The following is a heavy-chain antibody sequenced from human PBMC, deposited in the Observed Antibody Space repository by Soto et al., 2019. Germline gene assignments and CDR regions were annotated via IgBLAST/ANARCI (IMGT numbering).Heavy chain of an antibody. J-gene: IGHJ6*02. CDR3: AKDLKKSYYYYGMDV. CDR1: GFTFDDYA. V-gene: IGHV3-9*01. Sequence: GGSLRLSCAASGFTFDDYAMHWVRQAPGKGLEWVSGISWNSGSIGYADSVKGRFTISRDNAKNSLYLQMNSLRAEDTALYYCAKDLKKSYYYYGMDVWGQGTTVTVSS. CDR2: ISWNSGSI.